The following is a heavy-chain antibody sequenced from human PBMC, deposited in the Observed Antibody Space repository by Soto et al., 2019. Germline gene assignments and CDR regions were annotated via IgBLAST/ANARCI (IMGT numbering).Heavy chain of an antibody. CDR1: GMIVSINY. CDR3: ARVAFRGQFGDLSDFDP. Sequence: EVQLVETGGGLIQPGGSLTLSCEASGMIVSINYISWVRQAPGKGLEWVAIIYSGGATHYAGSVKGRFTISRDSSRNTVSLQMNALRVDDTARYYCARVAFRGQFGDLSDFDPWGQGTGVNVSS. V-gene: IGHV3-53*02. J-gene: IGHJ5*02. CDR2: IYSGGAT. D-gene: IGHD3-10*01.